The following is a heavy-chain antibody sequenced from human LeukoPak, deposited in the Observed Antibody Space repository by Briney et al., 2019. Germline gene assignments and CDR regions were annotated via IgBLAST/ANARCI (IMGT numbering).Heavy chain of an antibody. D-gene: IGHD4-23*01. V-gene: IGHV3-53*01. CDR3: ARDHDYGGFDY. J-gene: IGHJ4*02. CDR2: VYSVGST. CDR1: GFTVSSNY. Sequence: GGSLRLSCAASGFTVSSNYMSWVRQAPGKGLDWVSVVYSVGSTYYTDSVKGRFTLSRDNSKNTLYLQMNSLRAEDTAVYYCARDHDYGGFDYWGQGTLVTVSS.